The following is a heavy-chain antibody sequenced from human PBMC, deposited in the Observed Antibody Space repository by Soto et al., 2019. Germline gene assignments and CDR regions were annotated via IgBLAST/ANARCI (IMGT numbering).Heavy chain of an antibody. Sequence: RGSLLFSCAPSDFTFSIYAMHWVRQAPGKGLEWVAVISYDGSNKYYADSVKGRFTISRDNSKNTLYLQMNSLRAEDTAVYYCAVTIPLYDFWSGYSGGFDYWGQGTMVTVSS. CDR2: ISYDGSNK. CDR3: AVTIPLYDFWSGYSGGFDY. J-gene: IGHJ4*02. D-gene: IGHD3-3*01. V-gene: IGHV3-30-3*01. CDR1: DFTFSIYA.